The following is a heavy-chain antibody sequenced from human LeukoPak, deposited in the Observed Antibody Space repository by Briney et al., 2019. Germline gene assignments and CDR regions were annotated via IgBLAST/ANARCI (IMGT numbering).Heavy chain of an antibody. J-gene: IGHJ6*03. V-gene: IGHV3-7*01. CDR3: ARDFGYCSGGSCYTRMDV. D-gene: IGHD2-15*01. Sequence: GGSPRLSCAASGFTFSSNWMSWVRQAPGKGLEWVSNIKKDGGEKNYVDSVKGRFIISRDNAKNSLYLQMNSLRAEDTAVYYCARDFGYCSGGSCYTRMDVWGKGTTVTVSS. CDR2: IKKDGGEK. CDR1: GFTFSSNW.